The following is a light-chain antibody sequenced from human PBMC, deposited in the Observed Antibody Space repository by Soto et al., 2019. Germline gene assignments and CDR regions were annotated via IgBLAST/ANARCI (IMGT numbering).Light chain of an antibody. CDR3: QQYYSTPLT. Sequence: DIVMTQSPDSLAVSLGERATINRKSSQSVLYSSNNKNYLAWYQQKPGQPPKLLIYWASTRESGVPDRFSGSGSGTDFTLTISSLQAEDVEVYYCQQYYSTPLTFGGGTKMDIK. V-gene: IGKV4-1*01. CDR2: WAS. CDR1: QSVLYSSNNKNY. J-gene: IGKJ4*01.